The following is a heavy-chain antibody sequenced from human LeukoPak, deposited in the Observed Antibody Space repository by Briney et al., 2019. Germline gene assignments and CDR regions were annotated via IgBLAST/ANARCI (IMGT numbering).Heavy chain of an antibody. CDR3: ARDRRSDDSSGGRHYYYYMDV. V-gene: IGHV4-59*01. J-gene: IGHJ6*03. CDR1: GGSISSYY. CDR2: IYNSGST. Sequence: SETLSLTCTVSGGSISSYYWSWIRQPPGKGLEWIGYIYNSGSTNYNPSLKSRVTISVDTSKNQFSLKLSSVTAADTAVYYCARDRRSDDSSGGRHYYYYMDVWGKGTTVTVSS. D-gene: IGHD3-22*01.